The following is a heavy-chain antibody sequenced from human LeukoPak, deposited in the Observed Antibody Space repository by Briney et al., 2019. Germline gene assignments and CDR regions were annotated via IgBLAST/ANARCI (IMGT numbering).Heavy chain of an antibody. CDR2: INPSGGST. CDR3: AREEKYCSSTSCYLRGRARNWFDP. D-gene: IGHD2-2*01. V-gene: IGHV1-46*01. J-gene: IGHJ5*02. Sequence: GASVKVSCKASGYTFTNYYMHWVRQAPGQGLEWMGIINPSGGSTSYAQKFQGRVTMTRDTSTSTVYMELSSLRSEDTAVYYCAREEKYCSSTSCYLRGRARNWFDPWGQGTLVTVSS. CDR1: GYTFTNYY.